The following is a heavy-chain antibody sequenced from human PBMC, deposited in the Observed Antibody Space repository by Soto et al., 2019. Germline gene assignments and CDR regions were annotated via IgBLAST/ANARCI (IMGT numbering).Heavy chain of an antibody. CDR2: IYPGDSDT. D-gene: IGHD4-17*01. CDR3: AXHQKLVYGDHGPHGMDV. V-gene: IGHV5-51*01. CDR1: GYSFTSYW. Sequence: PGESLKISCKGSGYSFTSYWIGWVRQMPGKGLEWMGIIYPGDSDTRYSPSFQGQVTISADKSISTAYLQWSSLKASDTAMYYCAXHQKLVYGDHGPHGMDVWGQGTTVTVSS. J-gene: IGHJ6*02.